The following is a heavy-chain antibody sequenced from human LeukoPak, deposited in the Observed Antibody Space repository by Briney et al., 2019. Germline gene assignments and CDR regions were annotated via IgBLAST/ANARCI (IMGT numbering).Heavy chain of an antibody. D-gene: IGHD1-26*01. V-gene: IGHV3-7*03. Sequence: GGSLRLSCAASGFTFSSYWMSWVRQAPGKGLEWVANIKQDGSEKYYVDSVKGRFTISRDNAKNSLYLQMNSLRAEDTAVYYCARGRGSYLFNYYYMDVWGKGTTVTISS. CDR1: GFTFSSYW. J-gene: IGHJ6*03. CDR2: IKQDGSEK. CDR3: ARGRGSYLFNYYYMDV.